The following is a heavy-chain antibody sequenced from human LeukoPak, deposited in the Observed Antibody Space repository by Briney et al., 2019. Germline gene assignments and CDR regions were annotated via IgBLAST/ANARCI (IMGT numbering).Heavy chain of an antibody. CDR1: GFTFSSYS. J-gene: IGHJ3*02. CDR3: ARGPTSGWELLAYAFDI. Sequence: PGGSLRLSCAASGFTFSSYSMNWVRQAPGKGLERVSSISSSSSYIYYADSVKGRFTISRDNAKNSLYLQMNSLRAEDTAVYYCARGPTSGWELLAYAFDIWGQGTMVTVSS. D-gene: IGHD1-26*01. V-gene: IGHV3-21*01. CDR2: ISSSSSYI.